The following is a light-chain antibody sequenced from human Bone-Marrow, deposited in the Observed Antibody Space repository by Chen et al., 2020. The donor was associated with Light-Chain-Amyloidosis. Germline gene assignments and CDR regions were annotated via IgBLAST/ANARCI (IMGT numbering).Light chain of an antibody. CDR1: NIGSTS. CDR2: DDS. Sequence: SYVLTQPSSVSVAPGQTATIACGGNNIGSTSVHWYQQTPGRAPLLVVYDDSDRPSGIPERLSGSNSGNTGTLTISRVEAGDEADYYCQVWDRSSDRPVFGGGTKLTVL. V-gene: IGLV3-21*02. J-gene: IGLJ3*02. CDR3: QVWDRSSDRPV.